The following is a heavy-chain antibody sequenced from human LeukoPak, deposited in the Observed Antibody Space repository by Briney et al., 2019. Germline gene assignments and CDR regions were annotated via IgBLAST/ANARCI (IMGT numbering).Heavy chain of an antibody. CDR1: GGSISSSSCY. J-gene: IGHJ5*02. CDR3: ARHLRIAARPGWFDP. CDR2: IYYSGST. V-gene: IGHV4-39*01. Sequence: PSETLSLTCTVSGGSISSSSCYWGWIRQPPGKGLEWIGSIYYSGSTYYNPSLKSRVTISVDTSKNQFSLKLSSVTAADTAVYYCARHLRIAARPGWFDPWGQGTLVTVSS. D-gene: IGHD6-6*01.